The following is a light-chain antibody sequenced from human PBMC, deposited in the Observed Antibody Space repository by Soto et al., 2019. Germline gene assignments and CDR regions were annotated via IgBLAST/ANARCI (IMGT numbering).Light chain of an antibody. Sequence: QYVLTQPPSVSGAPGQRVTISCTGSSSNIGAGYDVHWYQQLPGTAPKLLIYGNSNRPSGVPDRFSGSKSGTSASLAITGLQAEYEADYYCQSYDSSRSGWVVGGGTKLTVI. CDR2: GNS. J-gene: IGLJ3*02. V-gene: IGLV1-40*01. CDR3: QSYDSSRSGWV. CDR1: SSNIGAGYD.